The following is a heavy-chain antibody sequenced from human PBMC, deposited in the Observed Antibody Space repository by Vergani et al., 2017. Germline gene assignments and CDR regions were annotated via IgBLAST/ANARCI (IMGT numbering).Heavy chain of an antibody. CDR3: AREIRQQPPLGVDP. V-gene: IGHV4-59*01. D-gene: IGHD6-13*01. CDR1: GGSISSYY. CDR2: IYYSGST. J-gene: IGHJ5*02. Sequence: QVQLQESGPGLVKPSETLSLTCTVSGGSISSYYWSWIRQPPGKGLEWIGYIYYSGSTNYNPSLKSRVTISVDTSENQFSLKLSSVTAADTAVYYCAREIRQQPPLGVDPWGQGTLVTVSS.